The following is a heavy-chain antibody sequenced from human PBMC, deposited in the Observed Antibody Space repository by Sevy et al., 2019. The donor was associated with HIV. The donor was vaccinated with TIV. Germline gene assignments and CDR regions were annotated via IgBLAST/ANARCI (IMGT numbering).Heavy chain of an antibody. Sequence: SETLSLTCTVSGGSISSGGYYWSWIRQHTGKGLEWIGYIYYSGSTYYNPSLKSRVTISVDTSKNQFSLKLSSVTAADTAVYYCARDSSTSYYGMDVWGQGTTVTVSS. J-gene: IGHJ6*02. CDR2: IYYSGST. CDR3: ARDSSTSYYGMDV. CDR1: GGSISSGGYY. V-gene: IGHV4-31*03. D-gene: IGHD2-2*01.